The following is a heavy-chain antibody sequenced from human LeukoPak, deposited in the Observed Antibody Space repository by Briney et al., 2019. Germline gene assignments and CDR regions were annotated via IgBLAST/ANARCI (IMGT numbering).Heavy chain of an antibody. V-gene: IGHV4-38-2*02. D-gene: IGHD2-15*01. CDR2: IYHSGST. Sequence: SETLSLTCTVSGYSISSGYYWGWIRQPPGKGLEWIGSIYHSGSTYYNPSLKSRVTISVDTSKNQFSLKLSSVTAADTAVYYCARVAVVAATTPDTFDIWGQGTMVTVSS. CDR3: ARVAVVAATTPDTFDI. CDR1: GYSISSGYY. J-gene: IGHJ3*02.